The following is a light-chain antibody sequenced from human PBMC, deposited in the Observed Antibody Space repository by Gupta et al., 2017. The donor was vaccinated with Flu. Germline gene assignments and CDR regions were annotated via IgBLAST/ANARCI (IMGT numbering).Light chain of an antibody. J-gene: IGLJ3*02. Sequence: TSSDVGGYNSVSWYQQSTGKAPKLIIHDVFRRPSGVPDRFSGSKSGNTASLTISGLRPEDEADYDCCSYAGSDIRLFGGGTKVTVL. CDR1: SSDVGGYNS. CDR3: CSYAGSDIRL. CDR2: DVF. V-gene: IGLV2-11*03.